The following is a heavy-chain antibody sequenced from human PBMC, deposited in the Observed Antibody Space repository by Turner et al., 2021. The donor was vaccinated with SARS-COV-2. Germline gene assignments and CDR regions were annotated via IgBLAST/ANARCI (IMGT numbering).Heavy chain of an antibody. CDR3: AKGRWWFDP. CDR1: GFTFSDFA. V-gene: IGHV3-23*01. J-gene: IGHJ5*02. D-gene: IGHD2-15*01. Sequence: QLLGYGGGSVKPVGRLSLSCWAPGFTFSDFAMTWVRQTPGTRLEWVSAIRDNSFSTYYADSVTGRFTLSRDNSKNTLYLQMNSLSAEETAVYYCAKGRWWFDPWGQGTLVTVSS. CDR2: IRDNSFST.